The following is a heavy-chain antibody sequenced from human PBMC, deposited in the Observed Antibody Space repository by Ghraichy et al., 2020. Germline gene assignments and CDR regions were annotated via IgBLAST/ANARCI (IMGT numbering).Heavy chain of an antibody. CDR2: ISGGGDNT. V-gene: IGHV3-23*01. CDR3: AREDVVGGTPDY. Sequence: GGSLRLSCSASGLIFSSYAMGWVRQAPGKGLEWVSGISGGGDNTYYADSLKGRFTISRDNSKNTLYLQMNRLRVEDTAIYYCAREDVVGGTPDYLGQGTLVTVSS. D-gene: IGHD2-15*01. CDR1: GLIFSSYA. J-gene: IGHJ4*02.